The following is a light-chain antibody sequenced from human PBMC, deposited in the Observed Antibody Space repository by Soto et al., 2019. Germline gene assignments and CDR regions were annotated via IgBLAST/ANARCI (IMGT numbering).Light chain of an antibody. V-gene: IGKV3-15*01. CDR1: QSVSSN. CDR3: QQYNNWPIT. J-gene: IGKJ5*01. CDR2: GAS. Sequence: EIVVTQSPATLSVSPGERATLSCRASQSVSSNLAWYQQKPGQAPRLLIYGASTRATGIPARFSGSGSGTEFTLTISSPQSEDFAVYYCQQYNNWPITFGQGTRLEIK.